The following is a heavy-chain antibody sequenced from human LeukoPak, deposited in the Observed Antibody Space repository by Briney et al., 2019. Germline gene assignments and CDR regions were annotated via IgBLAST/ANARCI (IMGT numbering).Heavy chain of an antibody. V-gene: IGHV1-8*03. Sequence: GASVKVSCKASGYTFTRYDINWVRQATGQGLEWMGWMNPKSGNTGHAQKFQGRVTITRDTSISTVYMELSSLRSEDTAVYYCARDPSSSWQRGDYGMDVWGQGTTVTVSS. J-gene: IGHJ6*02. CDR2: MNPKSGNT. D-gene: IGHD6-13*01. CDR1: GYTFTRYD. CDR3: ARDPSSSWQRGDYGMDV.